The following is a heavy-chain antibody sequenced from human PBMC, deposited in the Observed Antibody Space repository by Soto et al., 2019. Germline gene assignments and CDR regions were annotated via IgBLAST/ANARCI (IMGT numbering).Heavy chain of an antibody. V-gene: IGHV3-23*01. CDR2: IAGAGVAT. CDR3: ASFTVVRESATVKSTSWFDP. CDR1: GFTFSDFA. Sequence: PGGSLRLSCAASGFTFSDFAMIWVRQAPGKGLEWISSIAGAGVATDFADSVKGRFTISRDNSKNTLYLQMSSLRAEDTAVYYCASFTVVRESATVKSTSWFDPWGQGILVTVSS. J-gene: IGHJ5*02. D-gene: IGHD3-10*01.